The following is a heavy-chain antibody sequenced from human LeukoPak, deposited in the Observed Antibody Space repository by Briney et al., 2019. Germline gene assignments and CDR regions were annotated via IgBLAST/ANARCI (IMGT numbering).Heavy chain of an antibody. CDR2: IYYSGST. V-gene: IGHV4-39*01. J-gene: IGHJ5*02. D-gene: IGHD1-26*01. CDR3: ARGELNWFDP. CDR1: GGSISSSSYY. Sequence: SETLSLTCTVSGGSISSSSYYWGWIRQPPGKGLEWIGSIYYSGSTYYNPSLKSRVTISVDTSKNQFSLKLSSVTAADMAVYYCARGELNWFDPWGQGTLVTVSS.